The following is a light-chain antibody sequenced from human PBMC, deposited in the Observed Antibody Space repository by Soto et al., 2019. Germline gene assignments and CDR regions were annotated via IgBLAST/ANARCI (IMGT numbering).Light chain of an antibody. CDR2: AAS. CDR3: QQGVRFPIT. CDR1: QSISSW. Sequence: DIQMTQSPSSVSASVGDRVTITCRASQSISSWLAWYQQKPGTVPKLLIYAASSLQSGVPSRFSGSGAGTEFTISITSLQPEDFRTYYCQQGVRFPITFGQGTRLEIK. V-gene: IGKV1-12*01. J-gene: IGKJ5*01.